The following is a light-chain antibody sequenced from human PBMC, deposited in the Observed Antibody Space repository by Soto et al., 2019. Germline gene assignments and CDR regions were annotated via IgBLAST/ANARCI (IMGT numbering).Light chain of an antibody. CDR2: DAS. CDR1: QDISNY. CDR3: QQNYNGPFT. V-gene: IGKV1-33*01. Sequence: DIQMTQSPSSLSASVGDRVTITCQASQDISNYLNWYQQKPGKAPKLLIYDASNLERGVPSRFSGSGSGTDFTFTISSLQPEDIATYYCQQNYNGPFTFGPGTKVDI. J-gene: IGKJ3*01.